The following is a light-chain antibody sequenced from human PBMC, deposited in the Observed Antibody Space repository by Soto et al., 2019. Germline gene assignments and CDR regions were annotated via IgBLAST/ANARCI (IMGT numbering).Light chain of an antibody. J-gene: IGKJ2*01. CDR1: QRINIW. CDR2: KAS. Sequence: DIQMTQSPSTLSASVGDRVTITCRASQRINIWLAWYQQKPGKAPKLLIYKASSLETGVPSRFSGSGSGTEFTLTISSLQPDDFATYYCQQYSDYFTFGQGTKVDIK. CDR3: QQYSDYFT. V-gene: IGKV1-5*03.